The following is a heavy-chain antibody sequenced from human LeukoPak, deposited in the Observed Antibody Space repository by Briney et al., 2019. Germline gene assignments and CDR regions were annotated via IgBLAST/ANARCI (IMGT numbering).Heavy chain of an antibody. Sequence: ASAKVSCKASGYTFTSYGISWVRQAPGQGLEWMGWISAYNGNTNYAQKLQGRVTMTTDTSTSTAYMELRSLRSDDTAVYYCAREHYDILTGYSKSYYFDYWGQGTLVTVSS. CDR3: AREHYDILTGYSKSYYFDY. CDR1: GYTFTSYG. V-gene: IGHV1-18*01. J-gene: IGHJ4*02. CDR2: ISAYNGNT. D-gene: IGHD3-9*01.